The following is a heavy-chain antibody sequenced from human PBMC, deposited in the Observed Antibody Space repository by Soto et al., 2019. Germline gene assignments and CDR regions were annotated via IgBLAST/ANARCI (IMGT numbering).Heavy chain of an antibody. CDR2: IYYSGST. D-gene: IGHD6-19*01. V-gene: IGHV4-61*01. CDR3: AREDYGWSGFDY. CDR1: GGSVSSGSYY. J-gene: IGHJ4*02. Sequence: QVQLQESGPGLVKPSETLSLTCTVSGGSVSSGSYYWSWIRQPPGKGLEWIGYIYYSGSTNNNPSLKSRVTISVDTSKNEFSLKLSSVTAADTAVYYCAREDYGWSGFDYWGQGTLVTVSS.